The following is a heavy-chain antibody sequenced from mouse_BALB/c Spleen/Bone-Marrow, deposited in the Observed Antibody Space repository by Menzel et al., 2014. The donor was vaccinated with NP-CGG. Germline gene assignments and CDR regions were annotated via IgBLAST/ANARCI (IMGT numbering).Heavy chain of an antibody. Sequence: EVMLVESGAELVKPGASVKLSCTASGFNIKDTYMHWVKQRPEQCLEWIGRIDPANGNTKYDPKFQGKATITADTSSNTAYLQLSSLTSEDTAVYYCAFYYYGSSLFAYWGQGTLVTVSA. J-gene: IGHJ3*01. V-gene: IGHV14-3*02. CDR1: GFNIKDTY. CDR3: AFYYYGSSLFAY. CDR2: IDPANGNT. D-gene: IGHD1-1*01.